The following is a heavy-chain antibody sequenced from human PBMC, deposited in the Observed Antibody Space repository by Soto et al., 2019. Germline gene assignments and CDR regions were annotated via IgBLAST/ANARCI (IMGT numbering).Heavy chain of an antibody. CDR3: ASKHFFSPLFGVVPTHFDS. CDR2: INHSGST. Sequence: SETLSLTCAVYGGSFSGYYWSWFRQPPGKGLEWIGEINHSGSTNYNPSLESRVTISVDPSKNQFSLKLSSVTAADTAVYYCASKHFFSPLFGVVPTHFDSWSQGTLVPVSS. D-gene: IGHD3-3*01. CDR1: GGSFSGYY. V-gene: IGHV4-34*01. J-gene: IGHJ4*02.